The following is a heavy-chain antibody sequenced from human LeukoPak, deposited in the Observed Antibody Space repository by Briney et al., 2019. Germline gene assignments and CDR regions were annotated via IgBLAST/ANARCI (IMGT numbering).Heavy chain of an antibody. J-gene: IGHJ4*02. V-gene: IGHV3-21*01. D-gene: IGHD1-7*01. CDR2: ISSSSGYI. CDR1: GFTFSSFS. Sequence: PGGSLRLSCAASGFTFSSFSMNWVRQAPGKGLEWVSSISSSSGYIYYADSVKGRFTISRDNAKNSLYLQMSSLRAEDTAVYYCARGTITGTTDFDYWGQGTLVTVSS. CDR3: ARGTITGTTDFDY.